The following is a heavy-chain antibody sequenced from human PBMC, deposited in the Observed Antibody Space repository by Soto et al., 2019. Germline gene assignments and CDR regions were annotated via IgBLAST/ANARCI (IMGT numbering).Heavy chain of an antibody. Sequence: QVRLVQSGAEVKKPGASVKVSCKASGYTFTGYYIHWVRQAPGQGLEWMGSISPHSGAPNYAQRFQGRVTMTRDTSTSTVYMEMSGLTSDDTAVYYCAREEQTGANYYLDYWGQGTLVIVSS. J-gene: IGHJ4*02. D-gene: IGHD7-27*01. CDR1: GYTFTGYY. V-gene: IGHV1-2*02. CDR3: AREEQTGANYYLDY. CDR2: ISPHSGAP.